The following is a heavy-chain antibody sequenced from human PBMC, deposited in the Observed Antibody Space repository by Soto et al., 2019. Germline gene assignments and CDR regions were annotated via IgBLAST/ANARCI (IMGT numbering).Heavy chain of an antibody. CDR3: AKGFSTGLYVDS. V-gene: IGHV4-61*01. D-gene: IGHD6-19*01. J-gene: IGHJ5*01. CDR2: ILSSGGT. CDR1: GDSVTSDSYY. Sequence: SETLSLTCSVSGDSVTSDSYYWTWIRQPPGKTLEWVGFILSSGGTSTNPSLRSRLSMSVDTSKNQFSMRLTSVTAADTGVYFCAKGFSTGLYVDSWGRGAQVTVS.